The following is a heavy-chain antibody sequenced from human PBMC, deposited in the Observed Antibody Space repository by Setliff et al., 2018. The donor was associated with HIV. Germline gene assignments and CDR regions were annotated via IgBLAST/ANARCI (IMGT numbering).Heavy chain of an antibody. D-gene: IGHD3-10*01. Sequence: ASVTVSCKASGYTFTSYYMHWVRQAPGQGLEWMGIINPSGGSTSYAQKFQGRVTMTRDTSTSTVYMELSSLRSEDTAVYYCARGGPLITMVRGVLRWFDPWGQGTLVTVSS. CDR3: ARGGPLITMVRGVLRWFDP. CDR1: GYTFTSYY. V-gene: IGHV1-46*01. CDR2: INPSGGST. J-gene: IGHJ5*02.